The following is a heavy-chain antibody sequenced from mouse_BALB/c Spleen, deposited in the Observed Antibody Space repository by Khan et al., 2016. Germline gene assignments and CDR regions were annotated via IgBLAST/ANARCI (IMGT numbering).Heavy chain of an antibody. J-gene: IGHJ3*01. CDR2: ILPGSGST. Sequence: QVQLQQSGAELMKPGASVKISCKATGYTFSSYWIEWVKQRPGHGLEWIGEILPGSGSTNYNEKFKGKATLTADTSFNKDYMQISSLTSEDSAIYYCARAVAWRPTGAYWAQGTLVTVSA. CDR1: GYTFSSYW. D-gene: IGHD1-1*01. V-gene: IGHV1-9*01. CDR3: ARAVAWRPTGAY.